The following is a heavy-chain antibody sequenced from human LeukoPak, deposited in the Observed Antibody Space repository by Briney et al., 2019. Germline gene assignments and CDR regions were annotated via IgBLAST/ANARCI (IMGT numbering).Heavy chain of an antibody. CDR2: IYHSGST. J-gene: IGHJ3*02. V-gene: IGHV4-4*02. CDR3: ARGEMYSSSGYAFDI. D-gene: IGHD6-13*01. Sequence: SGTLSLTCAVSGGSISSSNWWSWVRQPPGKGLEWIGEIYHSGSTNYNPSLKSRVTISVDKSKNQFSLKLSSVTAADTAVYYCARGEMYSSSGYAFDIWGQGTMVTVSS. CDR1: GGSISSSNW.